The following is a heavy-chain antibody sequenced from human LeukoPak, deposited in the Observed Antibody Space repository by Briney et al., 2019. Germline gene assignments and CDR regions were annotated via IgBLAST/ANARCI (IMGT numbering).Heavy chain of an antibody. CDR1: GGSISSGGYY. Sequence: SETLSLTCTVSGGSISSGGYYWSWIRQPPGKELEWIGYIYYSGSTNYNPSLKSRVTISVDTSKNQFSLNLSSVTAADTAVYYCARHAVTHYYFDCWGQGTLVTVSS. J-gene: IGHJ4*02. CDR2: IYYSGST. CDR3: ARHAVTHYYFDC. D-gene: IGHD4-17*01. V-gene: IGHV4-61*08.